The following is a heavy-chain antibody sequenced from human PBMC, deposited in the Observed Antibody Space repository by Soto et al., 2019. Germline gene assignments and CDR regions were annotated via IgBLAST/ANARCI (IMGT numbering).Heavy chain of an antibody. D-gene: IGHD2-2*01. CDR1: GGTFSSYA. CDR3: ARDNCSSTSCRRFYYYYYGMDV. CDR2: IIPIFGTA. V-gene: IGHV1-69*06. J-gene: IGHJ6*02. Sequence: GASVKVSCKASGGTFSSYAISWVRQAPGQGLEWMGGIIPIFGTANYAQKFQGRVTITADKSTSTAYMELSSLRSEDTAVYYCARDNCSSTSCRRFYYYYYGMDVWGQGTTVTVSS.